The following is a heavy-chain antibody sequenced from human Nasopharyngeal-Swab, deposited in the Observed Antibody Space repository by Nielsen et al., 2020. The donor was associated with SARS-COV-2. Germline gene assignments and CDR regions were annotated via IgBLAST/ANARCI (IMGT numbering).Heavy chain of an antibody. V-gene: IGHV3-48*01. Sequence: WIRQPPGKGLEWVSYISSSSNTIYYANSVKGRFTISRDNARDSLYLQMSSLRAEDTAVYYCAIDQGYSGGYGYWGQGTLVTVSS. CDR3: AIDQGYSGGYGY. CDR2: ISSSSNTI. D-gene: IGHD1-26*01. J-gene: IGHJ4*02.